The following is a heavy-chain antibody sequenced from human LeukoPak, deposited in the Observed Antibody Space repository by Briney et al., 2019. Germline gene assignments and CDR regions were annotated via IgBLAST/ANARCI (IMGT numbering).Heavy chain of an antibody. J-gene: IGHJ4*02. Sequence: ASVKVSCKASGYTFTSQAINWVRQAPGLGLQWMGWVNTTTGNPTYAQGFTGRFVFPFDTSVSTAYLQINSLKAEDTAVYYCVGAETSVGYFDYWGQGTLVTVSS. CDR1: GYTFTSQA. CDR2: VNTTTGNP. V-gene: IGHV7-4-1*02. CDR3: VGAETSVGYFDY. D-gene: IGHD4-23*01.